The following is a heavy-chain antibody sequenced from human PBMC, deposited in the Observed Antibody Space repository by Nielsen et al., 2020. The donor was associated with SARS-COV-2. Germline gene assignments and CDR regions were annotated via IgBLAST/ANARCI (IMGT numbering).Heavy chain of an antibody. CDR3: ARGLLWFGEFTAQAEHFQY. Sequence: SLKISCAASGFNFDDFAMHWVRQIPGRGLEWVYGIRWNSGSVGYADSVQARFTVSRDHAKKSLFLQMNSLRAEDTALSFCARGLLWFGEFTAQAEHFQYWGQGTSVIVSS. V-gene: IGHV3-9*01. J-gene: IGHJ1*01. CDR1: GFNFDDFA. D-gene: IGHD3-10*01. CDR2: IRWNSGSV.